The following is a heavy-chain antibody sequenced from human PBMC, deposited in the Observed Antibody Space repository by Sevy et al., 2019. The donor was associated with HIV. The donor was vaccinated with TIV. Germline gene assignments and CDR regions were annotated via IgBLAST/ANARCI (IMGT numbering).Heavy chain of an antibody. Sequence: SENLSLTCTVSGGSITSLYWNWIRQPPGKGLEWLANIYYNGHINYNPSLKSRVTLSLVTSKNQFSLRLSSVTAADTAMYYCAGENAWGRGYSWGQGTLVTVSS. CDR2: IYYNGHI. CDR3: AGENAWGRGYS. V-gene: IGHV4-59*08. J-gene: IGHJ4*02. D-gene: IGHD1-26*01. CDR1: GGSITSLY.